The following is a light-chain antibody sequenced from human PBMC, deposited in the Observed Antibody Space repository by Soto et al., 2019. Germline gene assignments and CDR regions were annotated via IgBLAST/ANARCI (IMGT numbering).Light chain of an antibody. J-gene: IGLJ1*01. V-gene: IGLV1-47*01. Sequence: QSVLTQSPSASGTPGQRVTISCSGSASTIGRNYVYWYQQLPGMAPKLLIYRNSQRPSGVPDRFSGSKSGTSASLAISGLRSEDEADYYCAAWDDNLSGLYVFGAGTKVTVL. CDR1: ASTIGRNY. CDR3: AAWDDNLSGLYV. CDR2: RNS.